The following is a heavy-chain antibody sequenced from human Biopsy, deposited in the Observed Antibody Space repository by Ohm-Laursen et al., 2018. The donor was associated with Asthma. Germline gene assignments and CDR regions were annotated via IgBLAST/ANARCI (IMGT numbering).Heavy chain of an antibody. CDR2: LFHSGTT. Sequence: SQTLSLTCAVSGASINSGGYSWNWIRQPPGKGPELISYLFHSGTTYYNPSLKSRVTISVDRSQRQFSLKVNSVTAADTAVYYCAKDPRIYGDNVAGMDVWGQGTAVNVSS. D-gene: IGHD4-17*01. J-gene: IGHJ6*02. V-gene: IGHV4-30-2*01. CDR1: GASINSGGYS. CDR3: AKDPRIYGDNVAGMDV.